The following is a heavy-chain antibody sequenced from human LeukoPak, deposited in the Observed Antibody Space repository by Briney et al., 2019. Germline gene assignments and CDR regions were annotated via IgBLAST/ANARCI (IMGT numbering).Heavy chain of an antibody. V-gene: IGHV1-2*02. J-gene: IGHJ4*02. CDR2: INPNSGGT. CDR3: ASNGDHYGSGPDR. CDR1: GYTFTGHY. D-gene: IGHD3-10*01. Sequence: ASVKVSCKASGYTFTGHYMHWVRQAPGQGLEWMGWINPNSGGTNYARKFQGRVTMTRDTSISTAYMELSRLRSDDTAVYYCASNGDHYGSGPDRWGQGTLVTVSS.